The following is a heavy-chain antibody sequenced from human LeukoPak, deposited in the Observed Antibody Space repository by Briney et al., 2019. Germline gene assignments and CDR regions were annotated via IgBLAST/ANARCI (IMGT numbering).Heavy chain of an antibody. CDR1: GFTFSSYA. D-gene: IGHD4-11*01. CDR2: INGGAGST. CDR3: AKATDYSNYRPLDY. Sequence: GGSLRLSCAASGFTFSSYAMNWVRQAPGKGLEWVSTINGGAGSTYYADSVKGRFTISRDNSKNTLYLQMNSLRAEDTAVYYCAKATDYSNYRPLDYWGQGTLVTVSS. V-gene: IGHV3-23*01. J-gene: IGHJ4*02.